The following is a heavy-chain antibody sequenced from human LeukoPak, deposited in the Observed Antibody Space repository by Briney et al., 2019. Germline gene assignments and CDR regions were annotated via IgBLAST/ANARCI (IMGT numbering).Heavy chain of an antibody. D-gene: IGHD6-19*01. CDR2: IYTSGST. CDR3: ARQARSSGWYQYYYYYMDV. Sequence: PSETLSLTCTVSGGSISSYYWSWIRQPPGKGLEWIGYIYTSGSTNYNPSLKSRVTISVDTSKNQFSLKLSSVTAADTAVYYCARQARSSGWYQYYYYYMDVWGKGTTVTVSS. V-gene: IGHV4-4*09. J-gene: IGHJ6*03. CDR1: GGSISSYY.